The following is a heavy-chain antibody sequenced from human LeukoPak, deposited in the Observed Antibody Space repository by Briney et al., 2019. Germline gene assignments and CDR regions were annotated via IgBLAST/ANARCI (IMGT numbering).Heavy chain of an antibody. V-gene: IGHV4-59*08. D-gene: IGHD6-19*01. Sequence: SETLSLTCTVSGGSISSYYWSWIRQPPGKGLEWIGYIYYSGSTNYNPSLKSRVTISVDTSKNQFSLKLSSVTAADTAVYYCASGTLQWLAAVDIWGQGTMVTVSS. CDR2: IYYSGST. CDR1: GGSISSYY. CDR3: ASGTLQWLAAVDI. J-gene: IGHJ3*02.